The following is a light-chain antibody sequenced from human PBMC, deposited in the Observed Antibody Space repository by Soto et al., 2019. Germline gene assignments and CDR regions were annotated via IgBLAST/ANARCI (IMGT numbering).Light chain of an antibody. J-gene: IGLJ7*01. Sequence: QSVLTQPPSASGTPGQRVTISCSGSSTNIGRNTVSWYQQVPRTAPKLLIYTNDQRPSGVPDRFSGSKSGTSASLAISGLQSEDEADYYCAAWDDNLNGPVFGGGTQLT. CDR2: TND. CDR3: AAWDDNLNGPV. CDR1: STNIGRNT. V-gene: IGLV1-44*01.